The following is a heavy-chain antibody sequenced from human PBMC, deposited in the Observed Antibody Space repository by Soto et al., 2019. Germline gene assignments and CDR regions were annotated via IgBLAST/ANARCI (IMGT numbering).Heavy chain of an antibody. CDR3: ARALIPYCSSTSCRSTDAFDI. D-gene: IGHD2-2*01. V-gene: IGHV3-48*03. CDR1: GFTFSSYE. CDR2: ISSRGSTI. Sequence: EVQLVESGGGLVQPGGSLRLSCAASGFTFSSYEMNWVRQAPGKGLEWVSYISSRGSTIYYADSVKGRFTISRDNAKNSLYLQMNSLRAEDTAVYYCARALIPYCSSTSCRSTDAFDIWGQGTMVTVSS. J-gene: IGHJ3*02.